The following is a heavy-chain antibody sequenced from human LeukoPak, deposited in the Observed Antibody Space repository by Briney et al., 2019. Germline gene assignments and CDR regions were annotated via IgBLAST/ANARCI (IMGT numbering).Heavy chain of an antibody. CDR3: ARGSSGWYSGQWALDY. V-gene: IGHV4-34*01. J-gene: IGHJ4*02. Sequence: SETLSLTCSVYGGSFSGYYWSSIRQHPGKGLEWIGEINHSGSTNYNPSLKSRVTISVDTSKNQFSLKLSSVTAADTAVYYCARGSSGWYSGQWALDYWGQGTLVTVSS. CDR2: INHSGST. CDR1: GGSFSGYY. D-gene: IGHD6-19*01.